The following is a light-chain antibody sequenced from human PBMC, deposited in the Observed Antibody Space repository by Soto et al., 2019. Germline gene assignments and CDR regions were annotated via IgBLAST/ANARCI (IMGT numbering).Light chain of an antibody. CDR1: QSVSSSY. Sequence: EIVLTQSPGTLSLSPGERATLSCRASQSVSSSYLAWYQQKPGQAPRLLIYGASSRATGIPDRFSGSGSGTDFTLTISRLEAEDFALYYCQQYNNWPLTFGGGTKVEIK. V-gene: IGKV3-20*01. CDR2: GAS. J-gene: IGKJ4*01. CDR3: QQYNNWPLT.